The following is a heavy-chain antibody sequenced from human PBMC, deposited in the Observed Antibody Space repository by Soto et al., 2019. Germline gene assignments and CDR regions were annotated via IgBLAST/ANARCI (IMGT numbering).Heavy chain of an antibody. CDR1: AGSVSSGSYY. V-gene: IGHV4-61*01. CDR2: IYYSGST. Sequence: KTSETLSLTCTVSAGSVSSGSYYWSWIRQPPGKGLEWIGYIYYSGSTNYNPSLKSRLTISVDTSKNQFSLKLSPVTAADTAVYYCARAPSVGYSSSWYAYWGQGTLVTVSS. J-gene: IGHJ4*02. CDR3: ARAPSVGYSSSWYAY. D-gene: IGHD6-13*01.